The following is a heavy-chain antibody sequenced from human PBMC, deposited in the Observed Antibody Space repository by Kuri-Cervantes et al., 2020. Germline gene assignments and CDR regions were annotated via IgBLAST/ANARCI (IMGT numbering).Heavy chain of an antibody. J-gene: IGHJ3*02. CDR3: ARDGLGAAASLAFDI. CDR2: IIPIFGTA. D-gene: IGHD6-13*01. Sequence: SVKVSCKASGGTFSSYAISWVRQAPGQGLEWMGGIIPIFGTANYAQKFQGRVTMTRNTSISTAYMELSSLRSDDTAVYYCARDGLGAAASLAFDIWGQGTMVTVSS. CDR1: GGTFSSYA. V-gene: IGHV1-69*05.